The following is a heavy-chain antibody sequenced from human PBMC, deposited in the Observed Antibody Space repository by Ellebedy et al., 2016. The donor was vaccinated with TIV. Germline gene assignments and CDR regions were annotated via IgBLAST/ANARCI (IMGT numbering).Heavy chain of an antibody. CDR2: IIPIFGSA. D-gene: IGHD3-16*01. J-gene: IGHJ3*02. CDR3: ARGPGGATREAFDI. Sequence: AASVKVSCKSSGGTFSNYAISWVRQAPGQGLEYMGGIIPIFGSANYAQNFQGRVTITADESTRTAYMELSSLRSEDTAVYYCARGPGGATREAFDIWGQGTMVAVSS. V-gene: IGHV1-69*13. CDR1: GGTFSNYA.